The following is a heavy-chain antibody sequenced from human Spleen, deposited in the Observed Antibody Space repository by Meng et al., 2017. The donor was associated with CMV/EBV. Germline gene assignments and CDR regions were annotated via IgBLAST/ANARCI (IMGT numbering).Heavy chain of an antibody. CDR1: GYTFKNYW. J-gene: IGHJ4*02. CDR2: IFPGDSDT. D-gene: IGHD2-15*01. Sequence: SCEGSGYTFKNYWIGWVRQMPGKGLEWMGIIFPGDSDTRYSPSFQGQVTISVDKSINTAYLQWSSLKAPDSAMYYCARHDGGFPFDSWGPGTLVTVSS. CDR3: ARHDGGFPFDS. V-gene: IGHV5-51*01.